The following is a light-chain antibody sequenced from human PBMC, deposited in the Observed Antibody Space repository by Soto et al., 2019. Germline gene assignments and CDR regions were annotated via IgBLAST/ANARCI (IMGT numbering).Light chain of an antibody. V-gene: IGKV1-39*01. CDR3: QQSYSSLRT. CDR1: QSISIY. CDR2: AAS. Sequence: DLQLTQSPSSLSASVGDRVTITCRASQSISIYLNWYQQKPGKAPKLLIYAASSLQSGVPSRFSGGGSGTDFTLTITSLQPEDFATYYCQQSYSSLRTFGQGTKLEIK. J-gene: IGKJ1*01.